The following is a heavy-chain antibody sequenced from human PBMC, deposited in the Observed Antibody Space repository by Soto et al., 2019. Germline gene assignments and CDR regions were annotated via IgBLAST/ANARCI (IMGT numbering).Heavy chain of an antibody. CDR3: ARDKWITGTKYNDMEV. J-gene: IGHJ6*03. Sequence: SQTLSLTCAIPGDSVSSNSAAWNWIRQSPSRGLEWLGRTYYRSKWYNDYAVSVKSRITINPDTSRNQFSLQLNHVTTEDTAMYYRARDKWITGTKYNDMEVQGQGTTV. CDR1: GDSVSSNSAA. D-gene: IGHD1-20*01. CDR2: TYYRSKWYN. V-gene: IGHV6-1*01.